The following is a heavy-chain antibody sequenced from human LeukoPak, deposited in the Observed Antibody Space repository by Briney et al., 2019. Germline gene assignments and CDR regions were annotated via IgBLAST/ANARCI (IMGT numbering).Heavy chain of an antibody. CDR1: GGSISSYY. D-gene: IGHD5-24*01. V-gene: IGHV4-59*01. CDR3: AGRLWRRDGYNLSAFDI. CDR2: IYYSGST. J-gene: IGHJ3*02. Sequence: SETLSLTCTVSGGSISSYYWNCIRQPPGKGLEWIGYIYYSGSTNYNPSLKSRVTISVDTSKNQFSLKLSSVTAADTAVYYCAGRLWRRDGYNLSAFDIWGQGTMVTVSS.